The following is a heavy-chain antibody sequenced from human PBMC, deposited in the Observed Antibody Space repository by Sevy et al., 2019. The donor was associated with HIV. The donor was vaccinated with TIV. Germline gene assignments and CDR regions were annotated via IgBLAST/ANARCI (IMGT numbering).Heavy chain of an antibody. CDR1: GFTFSNYA. CDR3: AKVVVPADIDPFYYCAYGMDV. V-gene: IGHV3-23*01. D-gene: IGHD2-2*01. J-gene: IGHJ6*02. CDR2: ISGSGDST. Sequence: GGSLRLSCAASGFTFSNYAINWVRQAPGKGLEWVSRISGSGDSTFYADSVKGRFTISRDNSKNTVHLQRNSLRVEDTAVYYCAKVVVPADIDPFYYCAYGMDVWGQGTTVTVSS.